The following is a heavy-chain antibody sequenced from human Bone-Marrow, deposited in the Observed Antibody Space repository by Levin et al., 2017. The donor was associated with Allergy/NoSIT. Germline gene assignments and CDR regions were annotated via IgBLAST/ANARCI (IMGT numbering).Heavy chain of an antibody. J-gene: IGHJ6*02. CDR3: AKVAVYGSGSYYNDYKFFGMDV. CDR1: GFIFDSFG. V-gene: IGHV3-33*05. CDR2: ISYDGTDK. Sequence: GGSLRLSCAASGFIFDSFGMHWVRQTPGKGLEWLAVISYDGTDKYYADSVRGRFTISRDNSQNTLTLQMNSLRPEDTAIYYCAKVAVYGSGSYYNDYKFFGMDVWGQGTTVAVSS. D-gene: IGHD3-10*01.